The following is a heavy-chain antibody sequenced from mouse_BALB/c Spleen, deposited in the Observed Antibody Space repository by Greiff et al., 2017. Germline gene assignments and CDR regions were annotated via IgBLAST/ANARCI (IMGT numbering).Heavy chain of an antibody. J-gene: IGHJ4*01. V-gene: IGHV5-6-4*01. D-gene: IGHD1-2*01. Sequence: EVLLVESGGGLVKPGGSLKLSCAASGFTFTSYTMPWVRQTPAKSLEWVATISSGGSYTYYPDSLKGRYTIARDNVKNTLYLQLSSLKSEDTAMYYCTRGVGLLRPLYAMDYWGQGTSVTVSA. CDR2: ISSGGSYT. CDR3: TRGVGLLRPLYAMDY. CDR1: GFTFTSYT.